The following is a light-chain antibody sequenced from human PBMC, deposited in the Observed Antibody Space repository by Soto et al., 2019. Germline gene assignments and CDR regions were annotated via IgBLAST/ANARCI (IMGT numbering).Light chain of an antibody. V-gene: IGLV2-8*01. J-gene: IGLJ2*01. CDR2: DVN. Sequence: QSALTQPPSASGSPGQSVAISCTGTSSDVGGSNYVSWYQQYPGKAPKLIIYDVNKRPSGVPDRFSGSKSGNTASLTVSGLQAEDEADYYCSSNAGSNNLVFGGGTKLT. CDR1: SSDVGGSNY. CDR3: SSNAGSNNLV.